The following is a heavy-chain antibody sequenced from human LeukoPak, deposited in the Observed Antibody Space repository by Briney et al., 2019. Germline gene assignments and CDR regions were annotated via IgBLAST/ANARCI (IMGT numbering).Heavy chain of an antibody. CDR1: GGSFSGYY. D-gene: IGHD2-21*02. Sequence: SGTLSLTCAVYGGSFSGYYWSWIRQPPGKGLEWIWEINHSGSTNYNPSLKSRVTISVDTSKNQFSLKLSSVTAADTAVYYCARGIVVVTAIPNYYYYVMDVWGQGTTVTVSS. CDR3: ARGIVVVTAIPNYYYYVMDV. CDR2: INHSGST. J-gene: IGHJ6*02. V-gene: IGHV4-34*01.